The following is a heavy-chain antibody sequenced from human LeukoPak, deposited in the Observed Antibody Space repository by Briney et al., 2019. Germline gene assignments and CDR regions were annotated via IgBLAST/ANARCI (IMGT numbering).Heavy chain of an antibody. D-gene: IGHD3-3*01. J-gene: IGHJ6*02. CDR2: IYYSGST. V-gene: IGHV4-59*01. CDR1: GGSISSYY. CDR3: ARAGRFLEWSRYYYYGMDV. Sequence: SETLSLTCTVSGGSISSYYWSWIRQPPGKGLEWIGYIYYSGSTNYNPSLKSRVTISVDTSKNQFSLKLSSVTAADTAVYYCARAGRFLEWSRYYYYGMDVWGQGTTVTVSS.